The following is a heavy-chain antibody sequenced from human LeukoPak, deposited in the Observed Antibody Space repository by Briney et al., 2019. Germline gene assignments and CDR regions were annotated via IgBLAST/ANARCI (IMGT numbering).Heavy chain of an antibody. J-gene: IGHJ5*02. D-gene: IGHD2-8*01. V-gene: IGHV3-66*01. CDR2: IYSGGST. CDR1: GFTVSSNY. Sequence: GGSLRLSCAASGFTVSSNYMSWVRQAPGKGLEWGSIIYSGGSTYYADSVKGRFTISRDNSKNTLYLQMNSLRAEDTAVYYCARETYCSNGVCYTWGQGTLVTVSS. CDR3: ARETYCSNGVCYT.